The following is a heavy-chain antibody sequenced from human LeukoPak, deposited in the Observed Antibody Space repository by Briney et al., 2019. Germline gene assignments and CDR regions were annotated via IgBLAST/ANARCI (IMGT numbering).Heavy chain of an antibody. CDR1: GFTFSSYW. D-gene: IGHD2-15*01. J-gene: IGHJ4*02. Sequence: GGSLRLSCAASGFTFSSYWMSWLRQAPGKGLEWVANIQHDGSDQYYEDSVKGRFTISTDSAKNSLYLQMNSLSTEDTAMYYCARDQSSGGRWLDYWGRGTLVTVSS. CDR2: IQHDGSDQ. V-gene: IGHV3-7*01. CDR3: ARDQSSGGRWLDY.